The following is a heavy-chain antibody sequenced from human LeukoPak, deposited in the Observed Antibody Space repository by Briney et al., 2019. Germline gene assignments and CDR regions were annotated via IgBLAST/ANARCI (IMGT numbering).Heavy chain of an antibody. CDR2: ISGNGGTT. Sequence: GGSLRLSCAASGFTFSSYAMSWVRQAPGKGLEWVSAISGNGGTTYNADSVKGRFTISRDNSRNTLYLQMDSLRAEDTAVYYCAKRGGHYYYSSYYMDVWGKGTTVTVSS. J-gene: IGHJ6*03. V-gene: IGHV3-23*01. CDR1: GFTFSSYA. D-gene: IGHD3-16*01. CDR3: AKRGGHYYYSSYYMDV.